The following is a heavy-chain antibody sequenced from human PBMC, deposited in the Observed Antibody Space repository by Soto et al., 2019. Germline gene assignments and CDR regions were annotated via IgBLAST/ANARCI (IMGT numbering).Heavy chain of an antibody. V-gene: IGHV1-69*06. CDR3: AKGARIQLWMTTYYYYGMDV. CDR1: GGTFSSYA. CDR2: IIPIFGTA. D-gene: IGHD5-18*01. J-gene: IGHJ6*02. Sequence: QVQLVQSGAEVKKPGSSVKVSCKASGGTFSSYAISWVRQAPGQGLEGMGGIIPIFGTANYAQKFQGRVTITEDKSTSTAYMELSSLRSEDTAVYYCAKGARIQLWMTTYYYYGMDVWGQGTTVTVSS.